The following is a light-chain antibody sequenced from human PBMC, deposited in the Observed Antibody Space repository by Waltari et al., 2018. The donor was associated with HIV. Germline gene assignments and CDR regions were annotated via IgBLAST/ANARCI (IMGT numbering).Light chain of an antibody. V-gene: IGLV2-14*03. CDR1: ASDIGDYNY. Sequence: QSPLTQPASVSGAPGQSITIPCTGAASDIGDYNYVSWYQQHPGKAPKLLIYDVSNRPLGVSNRFSGSKSANTASLTISGLQAEDEADYYCSSYTRTSPWLFGGGTKLTVL. J-gene: IGLJ3*02. CDR2: DVS. CDR3: SSYTRTSPWL.